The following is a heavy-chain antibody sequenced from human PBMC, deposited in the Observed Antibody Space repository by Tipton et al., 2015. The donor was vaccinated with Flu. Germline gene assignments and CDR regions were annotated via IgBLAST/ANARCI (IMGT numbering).Heavy chain of an antibody. CDR2: IYYTGST. V-gene: IGHV4-39*07. CDR1: SGSIRSSSYY. D-gene: IGHD2-15*01. J-gene: IGHJ5*02. Sequence: TLSLTCIVSSGSIRSSSYYWGWIRQPPGKGLEWIGTIYYTGSTYYNPSLKSRVTISIDTSKNQFSLKLTSVTAADTAVYYCAKEDSSWFDPWGQGTLVTVSS. CDR3: AKEDSSWFDP.